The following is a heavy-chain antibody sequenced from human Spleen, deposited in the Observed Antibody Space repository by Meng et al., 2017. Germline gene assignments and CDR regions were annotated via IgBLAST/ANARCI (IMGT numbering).Heavy chain of an antibody. J-gene: IGHJ5*02. CDR3: ARVSNGPYCSSTSCYDVWFDP. D-gene: IGHD2-2*01. Sequence: ESLKISCVASGFTFDDYGMQWVRQTPGKGLEWVPGISWNSGSTNYNPSLKSRVTISVDTSKNQFSLKLSSVTAADTTVYYCARVSNGPYCSSTSCYDVWFDPWGQEHWSPSPQ. V-gene: IGHV4-59*01. CDR1: GFTFDDYG. CDR2: ISWNSGST.